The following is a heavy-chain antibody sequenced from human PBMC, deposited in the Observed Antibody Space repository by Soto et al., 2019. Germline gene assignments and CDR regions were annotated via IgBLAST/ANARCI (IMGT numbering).Heavy chain of an antibody. CDR1: GFTFGDYA. D-gene: IGHD6-13*01. CDR2: IRSKAYGGTT. V-gene: IGHV3-49*03. CDR3: TTIAAAGGGWAFDI. Sequence: GGSLRLSCTASGFTFGDYAMSWFRQAPGKGLEWVGFIRSKAYGGTTEYAASVKGRFTISRDDSKNTAYLQMNSLKTEDTAVYYCTTIAAAGGGWAFDIWGQGTMVTVSS. J-gene: IGHJ3*02.